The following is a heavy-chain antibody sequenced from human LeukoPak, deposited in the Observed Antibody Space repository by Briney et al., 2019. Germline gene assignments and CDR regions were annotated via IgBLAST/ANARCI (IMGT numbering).Heavy chain of an antibody. V-gene: IGHV3-23*01. CDR2: ISGSGGST. CDR1: GFTFSSYA. Sequence: GGSLRLSCAASGFTFSSYAMSWVRQAPGKGLEWVSAISGSGGSTYYADSVKGRFTISRDNSKNTLYLQMNSLRAEDTAVYYCAKDKNRATVVTFYYYGMDVRGQGTTVTVSS. CDR3: AKDKNRATVVTFYYYGMDV. D-gene: IGHD4-23*01. J-gene: IGHJ6*02.